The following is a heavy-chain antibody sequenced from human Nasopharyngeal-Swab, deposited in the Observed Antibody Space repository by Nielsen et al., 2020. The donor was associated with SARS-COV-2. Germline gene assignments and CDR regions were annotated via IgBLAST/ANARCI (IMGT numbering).Heavy chain of an antibody. D-gene: IGHD5-12*01. Sequence: GGSLRLSCAASGFTFSDYYMSWIRRAPGRGLVWVSYISSSGSTRYYADSVKGRFTISRDNAKNSLYLQMNSLRAEDTALYYCARGSGDIVATITYYYGMDVWGQGTTVTVYS. J-gene: IGHJ6*02. CDR1: GFTFSDYY. CDR2: ISSSGSTR. CDR3: ARGSGDIVATITYYYGMDV. V-gene: IGHV3-11*04.